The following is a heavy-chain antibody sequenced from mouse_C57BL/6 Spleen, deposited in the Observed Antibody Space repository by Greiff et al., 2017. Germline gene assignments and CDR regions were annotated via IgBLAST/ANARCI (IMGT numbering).Heavy chain of an antibody. V-gene: IGHV1-39*01. Sequence: EVKLVESGPELVKPGASVKISCKASGYSFTDYNMNWVKQSNGKSLEWIGVINPNYGTTSYNQKFKGKATLTVDQSSSTAYMQLNSLTSEDSAVYYCALLRYSAWFAYWGQGTLVTVSA. CDR2: INPNYGTT. J-gene: IGHJ3*01. CDR3: ALLRYSAWFAY. CDR1: GYSFTDYN. D-gene: IGHD1-1*01.